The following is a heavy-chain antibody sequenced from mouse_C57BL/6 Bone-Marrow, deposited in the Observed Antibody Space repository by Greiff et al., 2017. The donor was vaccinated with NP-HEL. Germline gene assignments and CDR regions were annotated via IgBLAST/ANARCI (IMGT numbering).Heavy chain of an antibody. D-gene: IGHD2-3*01. CDR1: GFTFSSYA. CDR2: ISDGGSYT. J-gene: IGHJ2*01. CDR3: ARDRRWLLGDY. V-gene: IGHV5-4*01. Sequence: EVQLVESGGGLVKPGGSLKLSCAASGFTFSSYAMSWVRQTPEKRLEWVATISDGGSYTYYPDNVKGRFTISRDNAKNNLYLQMSHLKSEDTAMYYCARDRRWLLGDYWGQGTTLTVSS.